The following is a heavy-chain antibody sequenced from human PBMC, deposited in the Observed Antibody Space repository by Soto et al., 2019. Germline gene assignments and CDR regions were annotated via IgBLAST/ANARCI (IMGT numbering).Heavy chain of an antibody. CDR2: IYYSGSA. CDR3: ARHSRWYGKFDY. J-gene: IGHJ4*02. D-gene: IGHD6-13*01. V-gene: IGHV4-39*01. Sequence: SETLSLTCTVSGGSISSDGNYWAWIRQPPGKGLEWIGTIYYSGSAYCNPSLKSRVTISVDTNRTQLSLNLSSMTAADTAVYYCARHSRWYGKFDYWGQGTLVTVSS. CDR1: GGSISSDGNY.